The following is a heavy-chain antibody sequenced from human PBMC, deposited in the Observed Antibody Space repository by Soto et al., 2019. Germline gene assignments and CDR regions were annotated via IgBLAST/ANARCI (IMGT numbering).Heavy chain of an antibody. J-gene: IGHJ6*02. D-gene: IGHD3-22*01. CDR2: LSAYNGNT. CDR3: ARVMYFYDSSGYWDV. CDR1: GYTFTSYG. V-gene: IGHV1-18*04. Sequence: APVKVSCKASGYTFTSYGISWVRQAPGQGLEWMGWLSAYNGNTNYAQKLQGRVTMTTDTSTSTAYMELRSLRSDDTAVYYCARVMYFYDSSGYWDVWGQGTTVTVSS.